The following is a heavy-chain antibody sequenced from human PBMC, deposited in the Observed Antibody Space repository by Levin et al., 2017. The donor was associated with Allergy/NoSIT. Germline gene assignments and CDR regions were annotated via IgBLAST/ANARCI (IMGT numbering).Heavy chain of an antibody. Sequence: GESLKISCAASGFTVSSNYMSWVRQAPGKGLEWVSVIYSGGSTYYADSVKGRFTISRDNSKNTLYLQMNSLRAEDTAVYYCARGKITMVRGVIMDWGQGTLVTVSS. CDR2: IYSGGST. D-gene: IGHD3-10*01. CDR3: ARGKITMVRGVIMD. CDR1: GFTVSSNY. V-gene: IGHV3-66*01. J-gene: IGHJ4*02.